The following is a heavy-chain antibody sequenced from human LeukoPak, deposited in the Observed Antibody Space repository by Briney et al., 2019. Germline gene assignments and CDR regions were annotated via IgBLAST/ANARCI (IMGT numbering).Heavy chain of an antibody. J-gene: IGHJ4*02. CDR1: GGSISISSYY. CDR3: ATERNNDILTGPNFDY. V-gene: IGHV4-30-4*08. D-gene: IGHD3-9*01. Sequence: SETLSLTCTVSGGSISISSYYWGWVRQPPGRGLEWHWYISYSGSTYNNPSLKSRVTISVDTSKNQFSLKLSSVTAAETAVYYCATERNNDILTGPNFDYWGQGTLVTVSS. CDR2: ISYSGST.